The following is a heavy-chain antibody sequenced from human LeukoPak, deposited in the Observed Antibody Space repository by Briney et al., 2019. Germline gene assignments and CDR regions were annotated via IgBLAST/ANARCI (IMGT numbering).Heavy chain of an antibody. CDR2: IIPILGIA. V-gene: IGHV1-69*04. CDR3: ARESGDFWSGYYYYGMDV. Sequence: SVKVSCKASGGTFSSYTISWVRQAPGQGLEWMGRIIPILGIANYAQKFQGRVTIAADKSTSTAYMELSSLRSEDTAVYYCARESGDFWSGYYYYGMDVWGQGTTVTVSS. D-gene: IGHD3-3*01. J-gene: IGHJ6*02. CDR1: GGTFSSYT.